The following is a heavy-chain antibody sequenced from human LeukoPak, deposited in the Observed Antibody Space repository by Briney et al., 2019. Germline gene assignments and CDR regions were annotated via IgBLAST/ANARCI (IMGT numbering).Heavy chain of an antibody. CDR2: IYYSGST. CDR1: GGSISSSTYY. CDR3: ARPLSGSSSWHGDAFDI. V-gene: IGHV4-39*01. Sequence: PSETLSLTCTVSGGSISSSTYYWGWIRPPPGKGLEWIGSIYYSGSTYYNASLKSRVTISADTSKNQFSLKLSSVTAADTAVYYCARPLSGSSSWHGDAFDIWGQGTMVTVSS. J-gene: IGHJ3*02. D-gene: IGHD6-13*01.